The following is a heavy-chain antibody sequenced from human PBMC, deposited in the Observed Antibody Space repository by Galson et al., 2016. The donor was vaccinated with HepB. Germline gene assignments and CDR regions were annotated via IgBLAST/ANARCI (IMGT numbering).Heavy chain of an antibody. J-gene: IGHJ3*02. Sequence: SLRLSCAASGFTFSNAWVNWVRQAPGKGLERVGRIKSKTDGGTTDYAAPVKGRFTISRDDSKNTVYLQMNSLKTEDTGVYFCMDPANPGLAFDIWGQGTTVTVSS. CDR2: IKSKTDGGTT. D-gene: IGHD3/OR15-3a*01. CDR1: GFTFSNAW. CDR3: MDPANPGLAFDI. V-gene: IGHV3-15*01.